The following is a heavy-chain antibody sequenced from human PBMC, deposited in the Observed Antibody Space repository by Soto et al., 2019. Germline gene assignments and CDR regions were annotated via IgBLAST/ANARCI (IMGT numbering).Heavy chain of an antibody. Sequence: QVQLVESGGGVVQPGRYLRLSCAASGFTFSSYAMHWVRQAPGKGLEWVAVISYDGSNKYYADSVKGRFTISRDNSKNTLYLQMNSLRAEDTAVYYCARDGGSYYFDYWGQGTLVTVSS. D-gene: IGHD1-26*01. CDR3: ARDGGSYYFDY. CDR1: GFTFSSYA. V-gene: IGHV3-30-3*01. J-gene: IGHJ4*02. CDR2: ISYDGSNK.